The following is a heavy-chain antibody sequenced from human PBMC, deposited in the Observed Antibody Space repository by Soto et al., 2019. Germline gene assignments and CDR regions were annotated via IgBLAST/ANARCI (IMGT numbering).Heavy chain of an antibody. CDR3: TRDPGDSSGYYHPFGY. Sequence: PGGSLRLSCTASGFPFGDYAMSWFRQAPGKGLEWVGFIRSKAYGGTTEYAASVKGRFTISRDDSKSIAYLQMNSLKTEDTAVYYCTRDPGDSSGYYHPFGYWGQGTLVTVSS. CDR1: GFPFGDYA. J-gene: IGHJ4*02. D-gene: IGHD3-22*01. V-gene: IGHV3-49*03. CDR2: IRSKAYGGTT.